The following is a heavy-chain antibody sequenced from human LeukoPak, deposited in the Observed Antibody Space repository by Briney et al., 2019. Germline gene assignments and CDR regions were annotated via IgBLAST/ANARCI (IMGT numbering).Heavy chain of an antibody. CDR3: AGEVGAVVGTSDAFDI. CDR2: INHSGST. J-gene: IGHJ3*02. D-gene: IGHD6-19*01. Sequence: PSETLSLTCAVYGGSFSGYYWSWIRQPPGKGLEWIGEINHSGSTNYNPSLKSRVTISVDTPKNQFSLKLSSVTAADTAVYYCAGEVGAVVGTSDAFDIWGQGTMVTVSS. CDR1: GGSFSGYY. V-gene: IGHV4-34*01.